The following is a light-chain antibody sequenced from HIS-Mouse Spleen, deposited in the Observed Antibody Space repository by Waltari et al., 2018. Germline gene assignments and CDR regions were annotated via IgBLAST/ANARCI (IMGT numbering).Light chain of an antibody. CDR1: AFPKTY. CDR2: EDS. Sequence: SYELTQPPSVSVSPGQTARNTCSGDAFPKTYAYWYQQKSGQAPVLVIYEDSKRPSGIPERFSGSSSGTMATLTISGAQVEDEADYYCYSTDSSGNHRVFGGGTKLTVL. V-gene: IGLV3-10*01. J-gene: IGLJ2*01. CDR3: YSTDSSGNHRV.